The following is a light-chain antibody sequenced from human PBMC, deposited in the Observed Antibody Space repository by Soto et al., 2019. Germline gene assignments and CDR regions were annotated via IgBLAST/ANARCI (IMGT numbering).Light chain of an antibody. CDR3: QQRDNCPIT. Sequence: EIVLTQSPATLSLSPGERATLSCRASQSISSYLTWYQQKPGQAPRLLIFDASKRATGIPARFNCSGSGTDFTLTISSLETEDCAVYYCQQRDNCPITFGQGTRLEIK. CDR1: QSISSY. CDR2: DAS. J-gene: IGKJ5*01. V-gene: IGKV3-11*01.